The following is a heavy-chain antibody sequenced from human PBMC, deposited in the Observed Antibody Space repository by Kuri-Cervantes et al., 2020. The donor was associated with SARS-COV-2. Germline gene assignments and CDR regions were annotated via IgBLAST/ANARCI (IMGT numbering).Heavy chain of an antibody. J-gene: IGHJ3*02. Sequence: LSLTCAASGFTFSSYGMHWVRQAPGKGLEWVAFIRYDGSNKYYADSVKGRFTISRDNSKNTLYLQMNSLRAKDTAVYYCANPRAVLDAFDIWGQGTMVTVSS. CDR1: GFTFSSYG. CDR3: ANPRAVLDAFDI. CDR2: IRYDGSNK. D-gene: IGHD1-1*01. V-gene: IGHV3-30*02.